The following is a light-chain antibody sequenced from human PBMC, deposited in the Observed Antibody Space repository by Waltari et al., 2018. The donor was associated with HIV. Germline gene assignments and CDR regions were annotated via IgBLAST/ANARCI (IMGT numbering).Light chain of an antibody. V-gene: IGKV3-20*01. CDR3: QQYGSSPLT. J-gene: IGKJ4*01. CDR1: QSVSSNY. CDR2: GAS. Sequence: ELVLTQSPGTLSLSPGERATLSCRASQSVSSNYLAWYQQKPGQAPRLLIYGASSRATDIPDRFSGSGSGTDFTLTISRLEPEDFAMYYCQQYGSSPLTFGGGTKVEIK.